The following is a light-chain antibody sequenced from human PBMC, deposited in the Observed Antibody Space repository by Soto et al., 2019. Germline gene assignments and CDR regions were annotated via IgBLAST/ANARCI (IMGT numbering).Light chain of an antibody. Sequence: QSARTQPASVSGSPGQSITISCTETSSDVGRYDYVSWYQHHPGKAPKLMIYEVSSRPSGVSHRFSGSKSGNTASLTISGLQAEDEADYYCSSYTSHTTIFGGGTQLTVL. CDR3: SSYTSHTTI. J-gene: IGLJ2*01. V-gene: IGLV2-14*01. CDR1: SSDVGRYDY. CDR2: EVS.